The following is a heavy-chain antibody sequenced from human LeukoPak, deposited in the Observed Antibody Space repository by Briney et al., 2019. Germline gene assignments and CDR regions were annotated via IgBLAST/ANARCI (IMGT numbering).Heavy chain of an antibody. Sequence: GGSLRLSCAASGFTFNIHWMHWVRQAPGKGLVWVSRSNTDGSTTDYADSVKGRFTISRDNAKNTLYLQMNNLRAEDTAVYYCARDLNWIQIDYWGQGSLVTVSS. D-gene: IGHD1-20*01. CDR3: ARDLNWIQIDY. CDR1: GFTFNIHW. J-gene: IGHJ4*02. V-gene: IGHV3-74*01. CDR2: SNTDGSTT.